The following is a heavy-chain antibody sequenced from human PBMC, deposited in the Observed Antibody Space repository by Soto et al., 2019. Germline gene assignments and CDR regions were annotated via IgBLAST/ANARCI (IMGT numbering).Heavy chain of an antibody. Sequence: QLQLQESGPGLVKPSETLSLTCTVSGGSISSYYWGWIRRPPGKGLEWIGSIYYSGSTYYNPSLXSXAXIXLDTSKNQFSLKLSSVTAADTAVYYCARRWGYSFDYWGQGTLVTVSS. CDR2: IYYSGST. CDR1: GGSISSYY. D-gene: IGHD7-27*01. CDR3: ARRWGYSFDY. V-gene: IGHV4-39*01. J-gene: IGHJ4*02.